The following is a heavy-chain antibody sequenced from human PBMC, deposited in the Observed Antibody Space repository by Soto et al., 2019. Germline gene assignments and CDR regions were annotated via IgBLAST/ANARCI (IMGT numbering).Heavy chain of an antibody. V-gene: IGHV3-33*01. D-gene: IGHD2-8*01. CDR2: IWFDGVKK. J-gene: IGHJ6*02. CDR1: GFVFSDYA. CDR3: AREGEDIVITSIGVRMDV. Sequence: PGGSLRLSCAASGFVFSDYAMHWVRQAPGKGLEWVAVIWFDGVKKTYADFVKGRFTVSRDDSKNTLYLQMSSLRVEDTAVYYCAREGEDIVITSIGVRMDVGGQGPRVTGSS.